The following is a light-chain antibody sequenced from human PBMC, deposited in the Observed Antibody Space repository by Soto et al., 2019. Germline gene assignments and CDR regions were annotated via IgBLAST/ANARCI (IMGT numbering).Light chain of an antibody. CDR3: QQHNTYSYT. CDR1: QSISYY. Sequence: DVQMTQSPSTLSASVGDTVTITCRASQSISYYVAWFQQKPGKAPKLLIYKASSLESGVPSRFSGSGSGTEFPLTISSLQPEDSATYYCQQHNTYSYTFGQGTKLEIK. J-gene: IGKJ2*01. CDR2: KAS. V-gene: IGKV1-5*03.